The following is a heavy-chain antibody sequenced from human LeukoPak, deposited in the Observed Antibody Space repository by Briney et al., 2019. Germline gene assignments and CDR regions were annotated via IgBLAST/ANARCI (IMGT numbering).Heavy chain of an antibody. D-gene: IGHD4-17*01. J-gene: IGHJ4*02. CDR3: ARHMTTVTTFDY. V-gene: IGHV4-59*08. CDR2: VYYSGST. Sequence: SETLSLTCTVSGGSINNYYWSWLRQPLGKGLEWIGYVYYSGSTNYNPSLKSRVTISVDTSKNQFSLKLSSVTAADTAVYYCARHMTTVTTFDYWGQGTLVTVSS. CDR1: GGSINNYY.